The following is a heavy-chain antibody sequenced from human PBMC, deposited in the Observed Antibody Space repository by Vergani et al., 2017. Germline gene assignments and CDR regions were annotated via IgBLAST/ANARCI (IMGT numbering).Heavy chain of an antibody. CDR3: AKARYSSSWSQYYYYGMNV. Sequence: VQLVESGGGVVQPGRSLRLSCAASGFTFSSYGMHWVRQAPGKGLEWVAVISYDGSNKYYADSVKGRFTISRDNSKNTLYLQMNSLRAEDTAVYYCAKARYSSSWSQYYYYGMNVWGQGTTVTVSS. V-gene: IGHV3-30*18. J-gene: IGHJ6*02. CDR1: GFTFSSYG. D-gene: IGHD6-13*01. CDR2: ISYDGSNK.